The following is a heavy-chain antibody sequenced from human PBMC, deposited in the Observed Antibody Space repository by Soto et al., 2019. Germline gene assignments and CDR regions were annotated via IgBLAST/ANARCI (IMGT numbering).Heavy chain of an antibody. CDR3: TRGDTMIVVGFDY. V-gene: IGHV4-59*01. D-gene: IGHD3-22*01. Sequence: SETLSLTCTVSGGSISSYYWSWIRQPPGKGLEWIGYIYYSGSTNYNPSLKSRVTISVDTSKNQFSLKLSSVTAADTAVYYCTRGDTMIVVGFDYWGQGTLVTVSS. J-gene: IGHJ4*02. CDR2: IYYSGST. CDR1: GGSISSYY.